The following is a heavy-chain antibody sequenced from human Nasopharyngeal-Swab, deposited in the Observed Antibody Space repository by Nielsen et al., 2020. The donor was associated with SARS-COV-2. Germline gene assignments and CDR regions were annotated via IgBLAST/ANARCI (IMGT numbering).Heavy chain of an antibody. CDR1: GFTFSIYA. CDR3: ARERASGLVY. V-gene: IGHV3-48*04. CDR2: ISSSSSTI. J-gene: IGHJ4*02. Sequence: GESLKISCVASGFTFSIYAMSWVRQAPGKGLEWVSYISSSSSTIYYADSVKGRFTISRDNAKNSLYLQMNSLRAEDTAVYYCARERASGLVYWGQGTLVTVSS. D-gene: IGHD3-16*01.